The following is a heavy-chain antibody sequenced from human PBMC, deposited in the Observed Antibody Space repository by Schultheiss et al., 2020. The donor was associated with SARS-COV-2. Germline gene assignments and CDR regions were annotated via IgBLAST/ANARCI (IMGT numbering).Heavy chain of an antibody. CDR2: ISGSGGST. J-gene: IGHJ4*02. CDR3: ARDHWARGSSSAAVEGDFDY. CDR1: GFAFSSYV. Sequence: GGSLRLSCAASGFAFSSYVLHWVRRAPGKGPEWVSAISGSGGSTYYADSVKGRFTISRDNSKNTLYLQMNSLRAEDTAVYYCARDHWARGSSSAAVEGDFDYWGQGTLVTVSS. V-gene: IGHV3-64*04. D-gene: IGHD6-6*01.